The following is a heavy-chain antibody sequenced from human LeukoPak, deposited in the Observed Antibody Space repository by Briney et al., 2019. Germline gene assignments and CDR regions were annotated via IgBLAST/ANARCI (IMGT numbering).Heavy chain of an antibody. Sequence: SVKVSCKASGYTFTSYGISWVRQAPGQGLEWMGRIIPILGIANYAQKFQGRVTITADKSTSTAYMELSSLRSEDTAVYYCARGAGEAPVDYWGQGTLVTVSS. V-gene: IGHV1-69*04. CDR3: ARGAGEAPVDY. J-gene: IGHJ4*02. CDR1: GYTFTSYG. D-gene: IGHD7-27*01. CDR2: IIPILGIA.